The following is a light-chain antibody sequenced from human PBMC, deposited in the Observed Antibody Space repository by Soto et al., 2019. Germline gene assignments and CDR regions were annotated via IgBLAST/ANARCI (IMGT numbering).Light chain of an antibody. Sequence: DIQMTQSPFTLSASVGDRVTITCRASESINARLAWHQQKPGKVPKVLIYDASNLKSGVPSRFSGSGSGREFTLTISSLQPDDFATYYCQQYYTYLWTFGQGTEVEIK. CDR1: ESINAR. V-gene: IGKV1-5*01. CDR2: DAS. J-gene: IGKJ1*01. CDR3: QQYYTYLWT.